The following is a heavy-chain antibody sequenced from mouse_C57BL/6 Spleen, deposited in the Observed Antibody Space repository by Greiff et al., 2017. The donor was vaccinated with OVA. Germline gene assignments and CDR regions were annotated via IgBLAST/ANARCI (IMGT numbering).Heavy chain of an antibody. CDR2: IYPGDGDT. CDR3: ARFERRGGNYFDD. V-gene: IGHV1-80*01. CDR1: GYAFSSYW. J-gene: IGHJ2*01. Sequence: QVQLQQSGAELVKPGASVKISCKASGYAFSSYWMNWVKQRPGKGLEWIGQIYPGDGDTNYTGKFKGKATLTADKSSSTAYMQLSSVTSEDSAVYCCARFERRGGNYFDDWGQGTTLTVSS.